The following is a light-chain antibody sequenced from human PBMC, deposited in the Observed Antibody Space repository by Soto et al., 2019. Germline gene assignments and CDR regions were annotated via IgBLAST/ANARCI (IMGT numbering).Light chain of an antibody. J-gene: IGKJ5*01. V-gene: IGKV3-11*01. CDR1: QSVSSY. CDR2: DTS. CDR3: QQRSNWPIT. Sequence: EIVLTQPPATLSLSPGERATLSCRASQSVSSYLAWYQQKPGQAPRLLIYDTSNRATGIPARFSGSGSGTDFTLTISSLDPEDFAVYYCQQRSNWPITFGQGTRLETK.